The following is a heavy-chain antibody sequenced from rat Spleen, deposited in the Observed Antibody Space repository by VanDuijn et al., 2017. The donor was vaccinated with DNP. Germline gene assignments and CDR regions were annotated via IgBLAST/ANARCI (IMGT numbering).Heavy chain of an antibody. CDR2: IWWNVDK. J-gene: IGHJ2*01. V-gene: IGHV8-28*01. Sequence: QFTLRESGPGILQPSQTLTLTCSLSGFSLSTFGESVGWIRQSSGQGLGWLAVIWWNVDKFYKPFLKNRLIISKDTSNNQAFLKITDMDSADSAVYYCARRGLGTTPFDYWGQGVMVTVSS. CDR3: ARRGLGTTPFDY. CDR1: GFSLSTFGES. D-gene: IGHD1-5*01.